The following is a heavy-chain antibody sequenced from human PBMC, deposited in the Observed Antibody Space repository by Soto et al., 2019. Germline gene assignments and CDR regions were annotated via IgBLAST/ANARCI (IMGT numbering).Heavy chain of an antibody. CDR1: GGTFSSYT. Sequence: GASVKVSCKASGGTFSSYTMRWVRQAPGQGLEWMGRIIPILGIANYAQKFQGRVTITADKSTSTAYMELSSLRSEDTAVYYCARDPRGIAVAAYNWFDPWGQGTLVTVSS. V-gene: IGHV1-69*04. CDR3: ARDPRGIAVAAYNWFDP. D-gene: IGHD6-19*01. J-gene: IGHJ5*02. CDR2: IIPILGIA.